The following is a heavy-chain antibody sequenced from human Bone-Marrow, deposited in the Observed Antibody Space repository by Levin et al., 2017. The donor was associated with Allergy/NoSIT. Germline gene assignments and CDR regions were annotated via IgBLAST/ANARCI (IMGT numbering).Heavy chain of an antibody. V-gene: IGHV3-74*01. D-gene: IGHD6-13*01. CDR1: GFTFSRYW. CDR3: ARAHSDSWYAIDA. Sequence: QPGGSLRLSCAASGFTFSRYWMHWVRQAPGKGLVWVSDINTDGSIVYYADSVRGRVTISRDKAKNTLYLQMNSLRVEDTALYYCARAHSDSWYAIDAWGQGTLVTVSS. J-gene: IGHJ5*02. CDR2: INTDGSIV.